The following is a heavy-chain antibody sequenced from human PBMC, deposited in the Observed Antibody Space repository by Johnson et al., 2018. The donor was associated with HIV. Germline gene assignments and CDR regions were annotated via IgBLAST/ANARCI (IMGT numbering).Heavy chain of an antibody. D-gene: IGHD3-16*01. V-gene: IGHV3-9*01. CDR3: TKAEGGRIPDTFDI. Sequence: GYADSVKGRFTISRDNAKNSLYLQMNSLRAEDTALYYCTKAEGGRIPDTFDIWGQGTMVTVSS. J-gene: IGHJ3*02.